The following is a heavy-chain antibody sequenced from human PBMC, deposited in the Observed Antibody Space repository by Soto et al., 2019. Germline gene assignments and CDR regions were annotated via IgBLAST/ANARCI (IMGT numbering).Heavy chain of an antibody. CDR2: IYYSGST. Sequence: PSETLSLTCTVSGGSISSSSYYWGWIRQPPGKGLEWIGSIYYSGSTYYNPSLKSRVTISVDTSKNQFSLKLSSVTAADTAVYYCARRTTAYNWFDPWGQGTLVTVSS. CDR1: GGSISSSSYY. J-gene: IGHJ5*02. V-gene: IGHV4-39*01. CDR3: ARRTTAYNWFDP. D-gene: IGHD1-7*01.